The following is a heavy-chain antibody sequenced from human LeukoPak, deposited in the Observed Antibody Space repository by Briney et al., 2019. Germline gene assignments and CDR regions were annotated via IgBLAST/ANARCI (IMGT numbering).Heavy chain of an antibody. D-gene: IGHD3-10*01. CDR2: MYNSGRT. J-gene: IGHJ6*02. V-gene: IGHV4-59*01. CDR1: GASISSYY. CDR3: ARVGGSGSYYYAMDV. Sequence: SETLSLTCSVSGASISSYYWSWIRQPPGKGLEWIGYMYNSGRTNYNPSLKSRVAISVDTSKNQFSLKLSSMTAADTAVYYCARVGGSGSYYYAMDVWGQGTTVTVSS.